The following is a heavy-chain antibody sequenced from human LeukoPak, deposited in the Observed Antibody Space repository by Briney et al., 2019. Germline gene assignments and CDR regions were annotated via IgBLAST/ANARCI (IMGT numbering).Heavy chain of an antibody. Sequence: PGGSLRLACAASGFIFGNTWMNWVRQAPGKGLEWVGHIKSKIDGGTTEYAAPVKGRFTISRDDSKNTLYLQINSLKTEDTAVYYCTKERYWRDVYNPGYYYGMDVWGQGTTVTVS. D-gene: IGHD5-24*01. J-gene: IGHJ6*02. CDR3: TKERYWRDVYNPGYYYGMDV. V-gene: IGHV3-15*07. CDR1: GFIFGNTW. CDR2: IKSKIDGGTT.